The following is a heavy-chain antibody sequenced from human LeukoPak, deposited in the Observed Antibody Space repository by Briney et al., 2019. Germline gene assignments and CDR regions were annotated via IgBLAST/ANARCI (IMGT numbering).Heavy chain of an antibody. CDR1: GYTFTSYD. CDR2: INPNSGGT. CDR3: ARPPNYYYYMDV. V-gene: IGHV1-2*02. Sequence: ASAKVSCKASGYTFTSYDINWVRQATGQGLEWMGWINPNSGGTNYAQKFQGRVTMTRDTSISTAYMELSRLRSDDTAVYYCARPPNYYYYMDVWGKGTTVTVSS. J-gene: IGHJ6*03.